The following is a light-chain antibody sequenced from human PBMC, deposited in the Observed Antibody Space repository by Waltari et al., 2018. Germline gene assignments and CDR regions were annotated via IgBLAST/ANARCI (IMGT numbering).Light chain of an antibody. CDR3: SSYGGSNNLV. V-gene: IGLV2-8*01. CDR1: SSDVGGYTY. CDR2: EVS. Sequence: QSALTQPPSASGSPGQSVTISCPGTSSDVGGYTYVPWYQQYPGKAPKVMIYEVSKRPSGVPDRFSGSKSGNTASLTVSGVQAEDEADYYCSSYGGSNNLVFGGGTKLTVL. J-gene: IGLJ3*02.